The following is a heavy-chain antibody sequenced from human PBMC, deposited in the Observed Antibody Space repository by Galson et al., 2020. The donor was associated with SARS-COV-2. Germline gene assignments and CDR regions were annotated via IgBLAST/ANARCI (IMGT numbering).Heavy chain of an antibody. J-gene: IGHJ4*02. CDR1: VESMTSFY. CDR2: IYYDGHI. CDR3: ARAVLAANFDY. Sequence: SETLSLTCNVSVESMTSFYWSWIRQAPGKGLEWIGSIYYDGHIYYGPSLRSRITLSVDTSKNQFSLKVTSVTAADTAVYYCARAVLAANFDYWGQGALVTVSS. D-gene: IGHD2-15*01. V-gene: IGHV4-59*13.